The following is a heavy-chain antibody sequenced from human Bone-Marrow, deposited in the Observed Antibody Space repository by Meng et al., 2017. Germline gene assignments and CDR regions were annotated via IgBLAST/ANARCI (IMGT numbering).Heavy chain of an antibody. CDR3: ARCLAGCDY. J-gene: IGHJ4*02. Sequence: QVQLVQSGAEVKKPGASVKVSCKASGYTSTTYEINWVRQAAGQGLEWMGYMNPGSGITGLAQKFQGRLSMTSDTSISTAYMELSDLISEDTAMYYCARCLAGCDYWGQGTLVTVSS. CDR2: MNPGSGIT. CDR1: GYTSTTYE. D-gene: IGHD6-19*01. V-gene: IGHV1-8*01.